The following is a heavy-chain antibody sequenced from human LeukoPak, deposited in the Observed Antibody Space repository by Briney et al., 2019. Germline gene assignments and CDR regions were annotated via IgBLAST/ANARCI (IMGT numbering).Heavy chain of an antibody. Sequence: GASVKVSCKVSGYTLTELSMHWVRQAPGKGLEWVGTFDPEDGETIYAQKFQGRVTMTEDTSTDTAYMELSSLRSEDTAVYYCANLPNAPLLGAAGGDYWGQGTLVTVSS. CDR2: FDPEDGET. J-gene: IGHJ4*02. CDR1: GYTLTELS. V-gene: IGHV1-24*01. D-gene: IGHD7-27*01. CDR3: ANLPNAPLLGAAGGDY.